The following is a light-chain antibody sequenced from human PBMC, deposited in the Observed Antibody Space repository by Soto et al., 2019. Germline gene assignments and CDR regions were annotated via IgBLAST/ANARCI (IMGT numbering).Light chain of an antibody. CDR2: ETS. J-gene: IGKJ4*01. Sequence: EIVLTQSPATLSLSPGERATLSCRASQSVRNQLAWYQQKAGQAPRLLISETSNRAIGIPARFSGSGSGTDFTLNISSVESEDFAIYYCQQRSNWPLTFGGGTKVEIK. V-gene: IGKV3-11*01. CDR3: QQRSNWPLT. CDR1: QSVRNQ.